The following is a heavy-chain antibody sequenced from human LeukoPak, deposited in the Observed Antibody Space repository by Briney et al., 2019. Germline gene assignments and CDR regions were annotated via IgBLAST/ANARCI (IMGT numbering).Heavy chain of an antibody. CDR2: ITGNALNT. CDR3: AKLQDFYDNSGYSYFDN. J-gene: IGHJ4*02. CDR1: GFTFSNYA. V-gene: IGHV3-23*01. Sequence: RGALRLSCAASGFTFSNYAMSWVRQAPGKGLEWVSSITGNALNTYHADFIKGRFTISRDDSKNTLYLHLSSLRVEDTAVYYCAKLQDFYDNSGYSYFDNWGQGTLVTVSS. D-gene: IGHD3-22*01.